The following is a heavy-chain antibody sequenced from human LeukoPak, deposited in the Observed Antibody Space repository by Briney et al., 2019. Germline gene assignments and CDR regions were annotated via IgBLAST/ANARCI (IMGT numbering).Heavy chain of an antibody. CDR3: ARKDYYYGMDV. CDR2: INHSGST. V-gene: IGHV4-34*01. J-gene: IGHJ6*02. Sequence: SETLSLTCAVYGGSFSGYYWSWIRQPPGKGLEWIGEINHSGSTNYNPSLKSRVTISVDTSKNQFSLKLSSVTAADTAVYYCARKDYYYGMDVWGQGTTVTVSS. CDR1: GGSFSGYY.